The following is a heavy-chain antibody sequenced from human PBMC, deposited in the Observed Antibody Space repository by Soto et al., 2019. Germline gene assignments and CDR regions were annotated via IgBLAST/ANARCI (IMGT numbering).Heavy chain of an antibody. CDR1: GFTFSSYG. CDR3: ARADDSSGYYY. J-gene: IGHJ4*02. V-gene: IGHV3-33*01. Sequence: QVQLVESGGGVVQPGRSLRLSCAASGFTFSSYGMNWVRQAPGKGLEWVAVIWYDGSNKYYADSVKGRFTISRDNYKNTRYLQMTSLRAEDTAVYYCARADDSSGYYYWGQGTLVTVSS. CDR2: IWYDGSNK. D-gene: IGHD3-22*01.